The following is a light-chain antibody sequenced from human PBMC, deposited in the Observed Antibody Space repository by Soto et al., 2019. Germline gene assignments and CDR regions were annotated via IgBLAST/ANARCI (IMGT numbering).Light chain of an antibody. CDR2: AAS. J-gene: IGKJ2*01. V-gene: IGKV1-9*01. Sequence: DIQLTQSPSFLSASLGDRVTITCRASQGISSYLAWYQQEPGKAPKLLIYAASTLQIGVPSRFSGSGSGTEFTLTISSLQPEDFATYYCQQFNSYPHTFGQGTKLEIK. CDR3: QQFNSYPHT. CDR1: QGISSY.